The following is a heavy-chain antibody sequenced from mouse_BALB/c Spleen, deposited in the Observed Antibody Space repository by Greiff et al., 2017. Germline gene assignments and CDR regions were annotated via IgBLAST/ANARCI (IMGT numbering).Heavy chain of an antibody. CDR1: GFTFSSYA. D-gene: IGHD2-14*01. J-gene: IGHJ3*01. Sequence: EVMLVESGGGLVKPGGSLKLSCAASGFTFSSYAMSWVRQSPEKRLEWVAEISSGGSYTYYPDTVTGRFTISRDNAKNTLYLEMSSLRSEDTAMYYCARYRYDVAYWGQGTLVTVSA. V-gene: IGHV5-9-4*01. CDR3: ARYRYDVAY. CDR2: ISSGGSYT.